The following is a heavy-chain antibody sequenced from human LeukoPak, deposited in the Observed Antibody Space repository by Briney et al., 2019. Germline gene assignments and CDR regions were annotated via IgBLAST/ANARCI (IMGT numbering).Heavy chain of an antibody. CDR2: IWYDGSNK. CDR3: ARNYYYDSTRLYYFDN. V-gene: IGHV3-33*01. D-gene: IGHD3-22*01. J-gene: IGHJ4*02. Sequence: GGSLRLSCAASGFTFSSYGMHWVRQAPGKGLEWVAVIWYDGSNKYYADSVKGRFTISRDNSKNTLYLQMNSLRAEDTSVYYCARNYYYDSTRLYYFDNWGQGTLATVSS. CDR1: GFTFSSYG.